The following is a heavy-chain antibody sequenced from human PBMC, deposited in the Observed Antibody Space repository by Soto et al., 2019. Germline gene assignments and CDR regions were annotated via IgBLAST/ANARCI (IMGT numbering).Heavy chain of an antibody. CDR3: ARGITLPTPLDY. CDR1: CYTFTSYA. CDR2: INAGNGNT. V-gene: IGHV1-3*05. Sequence: QVQLVQSGAEEKEPGASVKVSCKASCYTFTSYAMHWVRQAPGQRLEWMGWINAGNGNTKYSQKFQGRVTITRDTSASTAYMELSSLRSEDTAVYYCARGITLPTPLDYWGQGTLVTVSS. J-gene: IGHJ4*02. D-gene: IGHD1-20*01.